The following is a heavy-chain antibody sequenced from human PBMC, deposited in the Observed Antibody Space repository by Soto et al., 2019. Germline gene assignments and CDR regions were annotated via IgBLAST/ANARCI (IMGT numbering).Heavy chain of an antibody. D-gene: IGHD6-13*01. CDR3: AKVVLDEQVRHHGPYAY. CDR2: ISGSGGST. CDR1: GFTFSSYA. J-gene: IGHJ4*02. Sequence: PGGSLRLSCAASGFTFSSYAMSWVRQAPGKGLEWVSAISGSGGSTYYADSVKGRFTISRDNSKNTLYLQMNSLRAEDTAVYYCAKVVLDEQVRHHGPYAYWGQGTLVTVSS. V-gene: IGHV3-23*01.